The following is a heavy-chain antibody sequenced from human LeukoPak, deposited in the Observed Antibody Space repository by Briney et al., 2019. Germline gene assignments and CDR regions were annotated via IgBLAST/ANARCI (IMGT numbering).Heavy chain of an antibody. CDR1: GYTFTDYY. CDR3: ATRRGYSGYDLGSPNCCHYYIDV. D-gene: IGHD5-12*01. Sequence: ASVKVSCKVSGYTFTDYYMHWVQQAPGKGLEWMGLVDPEDGETIYAEKFQGRVTITADTSTDTAYMELSSLRSEDTAVYYCATRRGYSGYDLGSPNCCHYYIDVWGKGTTVTVS. V-gene: IGHV1-69-2*01. CDR2: VDPEDGET. J-gene: IGHJ6*03.